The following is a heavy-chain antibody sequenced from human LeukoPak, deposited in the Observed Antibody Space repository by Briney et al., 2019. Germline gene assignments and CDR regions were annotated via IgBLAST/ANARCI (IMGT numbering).Heavy chain of an antibody. D-gene: IGHD3-9*01. V-gene: IGHV4-59*01. CDR1: GGSISSYY. CDR2: IYYSGST. CDR3: ARARTILKPFDY. Sequence: PSETLSLTCTVSGGSISSYYWSWIRQPPGKGLEWIGYIYYSGSTNYNPSLKGRVTISVDTSKNQFSLKLSSVTAADTAVYYCARARTILKPFDYWGQGTLVTVSS. J-gene: IGHJ4*02.